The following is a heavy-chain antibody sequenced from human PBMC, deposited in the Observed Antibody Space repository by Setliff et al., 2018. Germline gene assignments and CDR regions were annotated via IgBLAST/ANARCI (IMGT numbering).Heavy chain of an antibody. CDR2: VHTGGGSA. CDR3: ARGGMAAAGRKGVFEY. Sequence: ASVKVSCKASGYTFTAYYMHWVRQAPGQGLEWMGIVHTGGGSASYAQKFQGRVTMTSDTSTSTVYMEVNSVRSDDTAIYYCARGGMAAAGRKGVFEYWGQGSQGTVS. D-gene: IGHD6-13*01. CDR1: GYTFTAYY. V-gene: IGHV1-46*01. J-gene: IGHJ4*02.